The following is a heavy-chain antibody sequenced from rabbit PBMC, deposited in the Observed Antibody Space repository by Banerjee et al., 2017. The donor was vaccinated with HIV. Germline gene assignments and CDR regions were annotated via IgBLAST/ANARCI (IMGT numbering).Heavy chain of an antibody. CDR1: GFSFSSNA. D-gene: IGHD4-1*01. V-gene: IGHV1S45*01. Sequence: QEQLEESGGDLVKPEGSLTLTCTASGFSFSSNAMCWVRQAPGKGLEWIACINTNSGNTVYASWAKGRFTISKTSSTTVTLQMTSLTAADTATYFCARDLAGVIGWNFNLWGPGTLVTVS. J-gene: IGHJ4*01. CDR2: INTNSGNT. CDR3: ARDLAGVIGWNFNL.